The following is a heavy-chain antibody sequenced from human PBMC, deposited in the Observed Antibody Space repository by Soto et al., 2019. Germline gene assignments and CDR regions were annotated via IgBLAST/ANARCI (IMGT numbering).Heavy chain of an antibody. J-gene: IGHJ4*02. Sequence: SATLSLTCTVSGGSISSYYWSWIRQPPGKGLEWIGYIYYSGSTNYNPSLKSRVTISGDTSKDQFSLKLSSVNAADTAVYYCARGGLVVPAAIDYWGQGTLVTVSS. CDR2: IYYSGST. D-gene: IGHD2-2*02. CDR3: ARGGLVVPAAIDY. CDR1: GGSISSYY. V-gene: IGHV4-59*01.